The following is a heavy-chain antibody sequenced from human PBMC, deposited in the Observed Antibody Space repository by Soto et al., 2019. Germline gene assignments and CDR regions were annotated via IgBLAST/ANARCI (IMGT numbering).Heavy chain of an antibody. J-gene: IGHJ6*02. CDR1: GFTFSSYA. D-gene: IGHD3-10*01. CDR3: AKGASGYYYYDIDV. V-gene: IGHV3-23*01. Sequence: EVQLLESGGGLVQPGGSLRLSCAASGFTFSSYAMSWVRQAPGKGLEWVSAISGSGGSTYYADSVKGRFTISRDNSKNTLYLQMNTLTAEDTAVYYCAKGASGYYYYDIDVCCQGTTFTVSS. CDR2: ISGSGGST.